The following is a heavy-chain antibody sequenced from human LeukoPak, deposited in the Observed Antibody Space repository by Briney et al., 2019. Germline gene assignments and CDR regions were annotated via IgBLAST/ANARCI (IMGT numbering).Heavy chain of an antibody. CDR1: GFTFDDYG. D-gene: IGHD3-10*01. CDR3: ARWVRGVNGLFDY. V-gene: IGHV3-20*01. CDR2: INWNGGST. J-gene: IGHJ4*02. Sequence: GGSLRLSCAASGFTFDDYGMSWVRQAPGKGLEWVSGINWNGGSTGYADSGKGRFTISRDNAKNSLYLQMSRLGAEDTALYHCARWVRGVNGLFDYWGQGTLVTVSS.